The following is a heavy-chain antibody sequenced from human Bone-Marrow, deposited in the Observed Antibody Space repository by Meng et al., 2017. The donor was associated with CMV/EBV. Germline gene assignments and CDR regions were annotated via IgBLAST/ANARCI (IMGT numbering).Heavy chain of an antibody. Sequence: GGSLRLSCAASGCTFSNSWMSWVRQAPGKGLEWVGRIKSKTDGGTTDYAAPVKGRFTISRDDSKNTLYLQMSSLKTEDTAVYYCTTDPSLRIDSSSRGYNWFDPWGQGTLVTVSS. CDR2: IKSKTDGGTT. CDR3: TTDPSLRIDSSSRGYNWFDP. D-gene: IGHD6-6*01. V-gene: IGHV3-15*01. J-gene: IGHJ5*02. CDR1: GCTFSNSW.